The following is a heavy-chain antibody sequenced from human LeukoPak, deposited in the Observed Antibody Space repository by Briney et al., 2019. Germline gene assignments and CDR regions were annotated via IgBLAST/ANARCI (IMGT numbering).Heavy chain of an antibody. V-gene: IGHV3-30*04. J-gene: IGHJ5*02. D-gene: IGHD6-6*01. CDR3: AREIRSIAAYWFDP. Sequence: GGSLRLSCAASGFTFSSYAMHWVRQAPGKGLEWVAVISYDGSNKYYADSVKGRFTISRENSKNTLYLQMNSLRAEDTAVYYCAREIRSIAAYWFDPWGQGTLVTVSS. CDR1: GFTFSSYA. CDR2: ISYDGSNK.